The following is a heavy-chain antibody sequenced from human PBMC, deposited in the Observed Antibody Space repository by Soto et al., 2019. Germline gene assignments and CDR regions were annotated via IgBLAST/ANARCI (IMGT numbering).Heavy chain of an antibody. J-gene: IGHJ6*02. V-gene: IGHV1-2*04. D-gene: IGHD6-13*01. CDR2: INPNSGGT. CDR1: GYTFTGYY. CDR3: ARDRGIAAAGTLYYYGMDV. Sequence: ASVKVSCKASGYTFTGYYMHWVRQAPGRGLEWMGWINPNSGGTNYAQKFQGWVTMTRDTSISTAYMELSRLRSDDTAVYYCARDRGIAAAGTLYYYGMDVWGQGTTVTVSS.